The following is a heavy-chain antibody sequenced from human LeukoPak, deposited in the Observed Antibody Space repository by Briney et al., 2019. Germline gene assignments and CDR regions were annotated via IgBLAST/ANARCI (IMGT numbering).Heavy chain of an antibody. J-gene: IGHJ4*02. Sequence: SETLSLTCTVSGYSISSGYYWGWIRQPPGKGLEWIGSIYYSGSTYYNPSLKSRVTISVDTSKNQFSLKLSSVTAADTAVYYCARRRARYYYDSSGYYDYWGQGTLVTVSS. D-gene: IGHD3-22*01. CDR1: GYSISSGYY. CDR2: IYYSGST. V-gene: IGHV4-38-2*02. CDR3: ARRRARYYYDSSGYYDY.